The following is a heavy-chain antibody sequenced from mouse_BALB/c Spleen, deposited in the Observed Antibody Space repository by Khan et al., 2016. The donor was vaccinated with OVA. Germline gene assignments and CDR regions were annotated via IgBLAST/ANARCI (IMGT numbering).Heavy chain of an antibody. D-gene: IGHD1-1*01. CDR2: IAPGSGST. V-gene: IGHV1S41*01. CDR3: ARSNYYGSGLYAMDY. CDR1: GYTFTSYW. J-gene: IGHJ4*01. Sequence: DLVKPGASVKLSCKASGYTFTSYWINWIKQRPGQGLEWVGRIAPGSGSTSYNEMFKDKTKLTVDTSSSTAYIQLISLSSEDSAVYFCARSNYYGSGLYAMDYWGQGTSVTVSS.